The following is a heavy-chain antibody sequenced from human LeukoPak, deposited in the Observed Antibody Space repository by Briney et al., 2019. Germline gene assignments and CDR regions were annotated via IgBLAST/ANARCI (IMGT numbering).Heavy chain of an antibody. V-gene: IGHV4-34*01. Sequence: SETLSLTCAVYGGSFSGYYWSWIRQPPGRGLEWIGEINHSGSTNYNPSLKSRVTISVDTSKNQFSLKLSSVTAADTAVYYCARREYSSSSWAYYFDYWGQGTLVTVSS. J-gene: IGHJ4*02. CDR1: GGSFSGYY. CDR2: INHSGST. CDR3: ARREYSSSSWAYYFDY. D-gene: IGHD6-6*01.